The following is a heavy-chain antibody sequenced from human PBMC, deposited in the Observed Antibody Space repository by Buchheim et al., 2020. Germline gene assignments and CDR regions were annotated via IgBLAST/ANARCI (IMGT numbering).Heavy chain of an antibody. CDR3: ARGGDSSGYYWGAFDI. CDR1: GGSTRSSGYY. CDR2: IYYSGST. J-gene: IGHJ3*02. Sequence: QVQLQESGPGLVKPSQTLSLTCTVTGGSTRSSGYYWSWIRQHPGKGLEWIGYIYYSGSTYYNPSLKSRVTISVDTSKNQFSLKLSSVTAADTAVYYCARGGDSSGYYWGAFDIWGQGT. V-gene: IGHV4-31*03. D-gene: IGHD3-22*01.